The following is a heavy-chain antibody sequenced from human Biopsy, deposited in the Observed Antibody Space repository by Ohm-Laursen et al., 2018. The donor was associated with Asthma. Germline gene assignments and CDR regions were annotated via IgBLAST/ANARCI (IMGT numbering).Heavy chain of an antibody. J-gene: IGHJ5*02. CDR3: ARAAITGIRGWLDP. CDR2: IDQSGYT. V-gene: IGHV4-34*01. D-gene: IGHD1-20*01. CDR1: GGYLTGHY. Sequence: SETLSLTWTVYGGYLTGHYWNWIRQPPGKGLEWIGEIDQSGYTNYNPSLKSRVTISADTSKNQFHLNLSSVTAADTAVYFCARAAITGIRGWLDPWGQGTQVTVSS.